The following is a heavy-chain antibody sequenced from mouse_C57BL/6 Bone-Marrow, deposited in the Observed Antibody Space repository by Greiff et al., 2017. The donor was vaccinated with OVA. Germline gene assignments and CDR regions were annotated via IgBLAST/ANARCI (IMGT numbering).Heavy chain of an antibody. CDR1: GYSITSGYY. J-gene: IGHJ4*01. CDR2: ISYDGSN. D-gene: IGHD2-5*01. Sequence: ESGPGLVKPSQSLSLTCSVTGYSITSGYYWNWIRQFPGNKLEWMSYISYDGSNNYNPSLKNRISITRDTSKNQFFLKLNSVTTEDTATYYCARNAYYSNYDYYAMDYWGQGTSVTVSS. V-gene: IGHV3-6*01. CDR3: ARNAYYSNYDYYAMDY.